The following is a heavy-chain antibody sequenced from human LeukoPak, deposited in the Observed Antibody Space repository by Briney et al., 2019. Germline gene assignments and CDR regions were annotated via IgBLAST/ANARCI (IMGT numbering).Heavy chain of an antibody. CDR3: ARASISGSYYHYY. CDR2: ISAHNGNT. D-gene: IGHD1-26*01. J-gene: IGHJ4*02. V-gene: IGHV1-18*01. CDR1: GYTFTSFG. Sequence: ASVKVSCKASGYTFTSFGISWVRQAPGQGLEWMGWISAHNGNTNYAQKLQGRVTMTTDTPTSTAYMELRSLSSDDTAVYYCARASISGSYYHYYWGQGTLVTVSS.